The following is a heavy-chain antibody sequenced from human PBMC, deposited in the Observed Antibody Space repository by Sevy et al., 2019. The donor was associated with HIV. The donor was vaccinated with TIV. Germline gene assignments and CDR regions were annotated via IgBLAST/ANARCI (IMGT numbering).Heavy chain of an antibody. CDR3: AREGCTRPHDY. Sequence: GGSLRLSCAASGFAFYDYSMSWIRQAPGKGLEWVATLSFGCGKINYADSVKGRLTISRDNSKNSFYLQMDNLRVEDMALYYCAREGCTRPHDYWGQGTRVTVSS. CDR1: GFAFYDYS. J-gene: IGHJ4*02. D-gene: IGHD2-8*01. V-gene: IGHV3-23*01. CDR2: LSFGCGKI.